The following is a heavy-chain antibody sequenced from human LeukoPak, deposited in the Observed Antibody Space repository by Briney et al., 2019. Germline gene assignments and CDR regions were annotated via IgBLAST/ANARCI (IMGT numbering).Heavy chain of an antibody. CDR2: ISNSGGTT. CDR1: GFTFTTFG. Sequence: GGSLSPSCAASGFTFTTFGMIWVRQAPGKGLDWFSGISNSGGTTYYAASVKGRFTISRDNSKDTLYLQMNTLRAEDTAVYYCAKDRGYWGQGTLVTVSA. CDR3: AKDRGY. V-gene: IGHV3-23*01. J-gene: IGHJ4*02.